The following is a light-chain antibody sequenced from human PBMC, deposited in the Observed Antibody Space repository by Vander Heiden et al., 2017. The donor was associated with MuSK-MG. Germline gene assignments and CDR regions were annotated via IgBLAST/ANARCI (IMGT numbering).Light chain of an antibody. CDR2: ATS. CDR1: QRVSSSY. CDR3: QQYGSSLYT. J-gene: IGKJ2*01. V-gene: IGKV3-20*01. Sequence: DIVLTQSPGTLSLSPGERATLSCRASQRVSSSYLAWYQQKPGQAPRLLIYATSIRATGIPDRFSGSGSGTDFTRTISRLEPEDFAVYYCQQYGSSLYTFGQGTKLXIK.